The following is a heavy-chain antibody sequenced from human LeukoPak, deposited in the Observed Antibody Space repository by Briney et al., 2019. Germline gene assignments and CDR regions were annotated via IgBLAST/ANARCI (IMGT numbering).Heavy chain of an antibody. CDR1: GASISSNNW. CDR3: ARLRFLEWHYYYYYYMDV. Sequence: SETLSLTCVVSGASISSNNWWSWVRQPPGKGLEWIGEVYHSGTTTYNPSLRGRVTISVDKSKNQFSLKLTSVTAADTAVYYCARLRFLEWHYYYYYYMDVWGKGTTVTVSS. CDR2: VYHSGTT. D-gene: IGHD3-3*01. V-gene: IGHV4-4*02. J-gene: IGHJ6*03.